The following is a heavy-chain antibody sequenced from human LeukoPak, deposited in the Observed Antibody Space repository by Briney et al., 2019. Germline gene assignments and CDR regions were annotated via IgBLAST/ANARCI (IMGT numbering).Heavy chain of an antibody. D-gene: IGHD2-21*02. CDR3: ARFRTWGDKAFDY. CDR1: GFTFSSYG. Sequence: GRSLRLSCVVSGFTFSSYGFHWVRQAPGKGLEWVAGISYDGSNEFYADSVKGRFTISRDNPKNTVYLQMNSLRAEDTAVYYCARFRTWGDKAFDYWGQGTLVTVSS. J-gene: IGHJ4*02. CDR2: ISYDGSNE. V-gene: IGHV3-30*03.